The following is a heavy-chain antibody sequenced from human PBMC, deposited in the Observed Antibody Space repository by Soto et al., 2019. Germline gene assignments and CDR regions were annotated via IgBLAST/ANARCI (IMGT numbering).Heavy chain of an antibody. Sequence: VQLVESGGGVVQPGRSLRLSCAASGFTFSSYGMHWVRQAPGKGLEWVAVIWYDGSNKYYADSVKGRFTISRDNSKNTLYLQMNSLRAEDTAVYYCARGFRARTTDFDYWGQGTLVTVSS. V-gene: IGHV3-33*01. CDR2: IWYDGSNK. CDR1: GFTFSSYG. D-gene: IGHD1-1*01. J-gene: IGHJ4*02. CDR3: ARGFRARTTDFDY.